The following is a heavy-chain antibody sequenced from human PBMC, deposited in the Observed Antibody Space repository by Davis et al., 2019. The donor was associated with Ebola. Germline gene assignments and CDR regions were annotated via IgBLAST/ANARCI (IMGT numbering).Heavy chain of an antibody. CDR3: ARDLGAAAGTFDY. J-gene: IGHJ4*02. CDR1: GFTFSSYG. CDR2: IWYDGSNK. V-gene: IGHV3-30*19. D-gene: IGHD6-13*01. Sequence: GESLKISCAASGFTFSSYGKHWVRQAPGKGLEWVAVIWYDGSNKYYADSVKGRFTISRDNSKNTLYLQMNSLRAEDTAVYYCARDLGAAAGTFDYWGQGTLVTVSS.